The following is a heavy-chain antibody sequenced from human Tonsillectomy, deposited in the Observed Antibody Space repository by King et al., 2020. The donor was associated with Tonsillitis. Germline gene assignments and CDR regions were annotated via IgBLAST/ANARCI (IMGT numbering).Heavy chain of an antibody. CDR1: GYTFASYG. CDR3: ARGMRDYYDSSGYPKNWFDP. V-gene: IGHV1-18*04. Sequence: QLVQSGAEVKKPGASVKVSCKASGYTFASYGITWVRQAPGQGLEWMGWISGYDANTNYAQKFQGRVTMTSDTSTNTAYMDLRSLRSDDTAVYYCARGMRDYYDSSGYPKNWFDPWGQGTLVTVSS. J-gene: IGHJ5*02. D-gene: IGHD3-22*01. CDR2: ISGYDANT.